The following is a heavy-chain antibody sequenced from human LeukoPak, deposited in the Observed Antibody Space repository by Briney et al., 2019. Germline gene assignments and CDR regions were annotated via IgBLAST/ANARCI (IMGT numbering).Heavy chain of an antibody. CDR1: GYTFTSYY. J-gene: IGHJ4*02. D-gene: IGHD3-22*01. CDR3: ASTYYYDSSGYNLDY. Sequence: EASVKVSCTASGYTFTSYYMHWVRQAPGQGLEWMGIINPSGGSTSYAQKFQGRVTMTRDTSTSTVYMELSSLRSEDTAVYYCASTYYYDSSGYNLDYWGQGTLVTVSS. V-gene: IGHV1-46*01. CDR2: INPSGGST.